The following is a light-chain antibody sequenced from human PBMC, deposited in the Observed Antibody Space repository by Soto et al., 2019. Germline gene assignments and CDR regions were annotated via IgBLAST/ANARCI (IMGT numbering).Light chain of an antibody. J-gene: IGLJ1*01. V-gene: IGLV2-8*01. CDR2: EVS. CDR1: SSDVGGSNY. Sequence: QSAPTQPPSASGSPGQSVTISCTGTSSDVGGSNYVSWYQQHPGKAPKLMIYEVSKRPSGVPDRFSGSKSGNTASLTVSGLQAEDEADYYCSSYTISRTYVFGTGTKLTVL. CDR3: SSYTISRTYV.